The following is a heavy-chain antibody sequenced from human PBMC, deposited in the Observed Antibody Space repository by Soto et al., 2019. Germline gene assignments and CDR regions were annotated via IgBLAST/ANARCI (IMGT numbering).Heavy chain of an antibody. CDR3: ARERLVLRTNYYYYGMDV. D-gene: IGHD6-19*01. J-gene: IGHJ6*02. CDR1: GFTFSSYG. V-gene: IGHV3-30-3*01. Sequence: GGSLRLSCAASGFTFSSYGMHWVRQAPGKGLEWVAVISYDGSNKYYADSVKGRFTISRDNSKNTLYLQMNSLRAEDTAVYYCARERLVLRTNYYYYGMDVWGQGTTVTVSS. CDR2: ISYDGSNK.